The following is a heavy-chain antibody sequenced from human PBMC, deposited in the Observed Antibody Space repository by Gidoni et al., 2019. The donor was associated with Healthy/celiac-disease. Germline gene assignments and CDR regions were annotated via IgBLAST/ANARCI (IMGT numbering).Heavy chain of an antibody. J-gene: IGHJ4*02. CDR1: GFTFSSYS. CDR3: ARGGTVTTHFDY. V-gene: IGHV3-21*01. D-gene: IGHD4-17*01. Sequence: EVQLVESGGGLVKPGGSLRLSCAASGFTFSSYSMNWVRQAPGKGLEWVSSISSSSSYIYYADSVKGRFTISRDNAKNSLYLQMNSLRAEDTAVYYCARGGTVTTHFDYWGQGTLVTVSS. CDR2: ISSSSSYI.